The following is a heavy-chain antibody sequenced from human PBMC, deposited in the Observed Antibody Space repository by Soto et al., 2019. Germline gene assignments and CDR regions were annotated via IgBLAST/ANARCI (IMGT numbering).Heavy chain of an antibody. CDR2: ISSSGSTI. J-gene: IGHJ6*02. CDR3: ARSLYPIPWSEYSGYGPPPKHGMDV. V-gene: IGHV3-48*03. Sequence: EVQLVESGGGLVQPGGSLRLSCAASGFTFSSYEMNWVRQAPGKGLEWVSYISSSGSTIYYADSVKGRFTISRDNAKNSLYLQMNSLRAEDTAVYYCARSLYPIPWSEYSGYGPPPKHGMDVWCQGTTVTVSS. CDR1: GFTFSSYE. D-gene: IGHD5-12*01.